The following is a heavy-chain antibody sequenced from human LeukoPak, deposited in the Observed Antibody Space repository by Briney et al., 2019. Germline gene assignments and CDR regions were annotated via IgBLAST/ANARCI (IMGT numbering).Heavy chain of an antibody. D-gene: IGHD3-9*01. Sequence: GGSLRLSWAASGFTLSSYAMQWVRQAPGKGPEWVSGISEDGTNKYHADSVKGRFTISRDNSKNTLHLQMDSLRPEDTAVYYWARSMRGYAILTGYFDYWGQGTLVTVSS. CDR2: ISEDGTNK. V-gene: IGHV3-30-3*01. CDR3: ARSMRGYAILTGYFDY. CDR1: GFTLSSYA. J-gene: IGHJ4*02.